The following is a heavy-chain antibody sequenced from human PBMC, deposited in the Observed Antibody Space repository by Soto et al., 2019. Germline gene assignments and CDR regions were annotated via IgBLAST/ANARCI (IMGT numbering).Heavy chain of an antibody. V-gene: IGHV2-5*01. D-gene: IGHD3-3*01. Sequence: QSTLKESGPALVKPTQTLTLTCTFSGFSLSTNEVGVCWIRQPPGKALECLTVIYWNDEKRYSPSLSIRLTITKDTSNHQVVLTMTNMDPVDTATYYCARRTWGFWSGGIFDYWGQGTLVTVSS. CDR3: ARRTWGFWSGGIFDY. CDR2: IYWNDEK. J-gene: IGHJ4*02. CDR1: GFSLSTNEVG.